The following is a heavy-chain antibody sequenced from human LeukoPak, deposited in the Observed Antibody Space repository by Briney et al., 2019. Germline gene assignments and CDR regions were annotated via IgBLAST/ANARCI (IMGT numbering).Heavy chain of an antibody. CDR2: IYWNDDK. D-gene: IGHD2-2*01. J-gene: IGHJ4*02. Sequence: ESGPTLVKSTQTLTLTCTFSGFSLSSSGVGVGWIRQPPGKALEWLALIYWNDDKRYSPSLKSRLTITKDTSKNQVVLTMTNMDPVDTATYYCAHNGVYCSSTSCYDYWGQGTLVTVSS. V-gene: IGHV2-5*01. CDR1: GFSLSSSGVG. CDR3: AHNGVYCSSTSCYDY.